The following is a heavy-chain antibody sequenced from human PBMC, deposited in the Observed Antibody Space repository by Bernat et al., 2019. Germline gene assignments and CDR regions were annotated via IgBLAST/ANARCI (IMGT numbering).Heavy chain of an antibody. J-gene: IGHJ6*02. V-gene: IGHV3-33*01. Sequence: QVHLVESGGGVVQLGRSLRLSCAASGFTFRNYGIHWARQAPGKGLGWVAVIWQGGSNEYSADSLKGRFIISRNNSKNTLYLQMNSLRVEDTTVYYCARGIFRWSSSWNDMDVWGQGTTFTVSS. D-gene: IGHD6-13*01. CDR2: IWQGGSNE. CDR1: GFTFRNYG. CDR3: ARGIFRWSSSWNDMDV.